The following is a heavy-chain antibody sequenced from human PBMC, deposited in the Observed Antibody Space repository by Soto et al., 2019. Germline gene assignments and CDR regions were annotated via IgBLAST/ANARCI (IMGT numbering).Heavy chain of an antibody. Sequence: VPLVASGGGLAQPGGSLRLSCVASGFSFSDYDMNWVRQAPGKGREWVAYISSGGSTTHYADSVRGRFTVSRDNARKSLYLQMNTLSVGDTALYYCARDRAAGGYWGQGTLVTVSA. CDR3: ARDRAAGGY. D-gene: IGHD6-13*01. V-gene: IGHV3-48*03. CDR1: GFSFSDYD. J-gene: IGHJ4*02. CDR2: ISSGGSTT.